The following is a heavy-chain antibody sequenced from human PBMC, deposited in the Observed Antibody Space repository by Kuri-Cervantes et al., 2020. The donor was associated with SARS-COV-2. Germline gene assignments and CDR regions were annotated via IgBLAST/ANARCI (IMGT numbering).Heavy chain of an antibody. CDR1: GFTFSSYE. CDR3: ARDLGAAAGTSSAFDY. D-gene: IGHD6-13*01. Sequence: GGSLRLSCAASGFTFSSYEMNWVRQAPGKGLEWVSGINWNGGSTGYADSVKGRFTISRDDAKNSLYLQMNSLRAEDTALYYCARDLGAAAGTSSAFDYWGQGTLVTVSS. CDR2: INWNGGST. J-gene: IGHJ4*02. V-gene: IGHV3-20*04.